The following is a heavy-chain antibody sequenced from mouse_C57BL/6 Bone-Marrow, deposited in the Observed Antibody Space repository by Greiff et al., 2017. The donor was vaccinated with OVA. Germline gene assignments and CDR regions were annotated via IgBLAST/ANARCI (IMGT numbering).Heavy chain of an antibody. Sequence: VQLKESGAELVRPGASVKLSCTASGFNIKDYYMHWVKLRPEQGLEWIGRIVPEDGDTEYAPKFQGKATMTADTSSNTAYLQLSSLTSEDTAVYYGTTGDYGSSYPFDYWGQGTTLTVSS. CDR2: IVPEDGDT. D-gene: IGHD1-1*01. J-gene: IGHJ2*01. CDR3: TTGDYGSSYPFDY. CDR1: GFNIKDYY. V-gene: IGHV14-1*01.